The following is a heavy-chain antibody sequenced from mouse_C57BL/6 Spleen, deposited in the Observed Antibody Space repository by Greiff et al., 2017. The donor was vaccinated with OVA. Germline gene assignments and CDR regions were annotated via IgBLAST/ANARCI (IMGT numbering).Heavy chain of an antibody. CDR1: GYTFTDYN. CDR2: INPNNGGT. CDR3: AREGGYYYGSSYGWYFDV. J-gene: IGHJ1*03. Sequence: VQLKQSGPELVKPGASVKIPCKASGYTFTDYNMDWVKQSHGKSLEWIGDINPNNGGTISNQKFKGKATLTVDKSSSTAYLELRSLTSEDTAVYYCAREGGYYYGSSYGWYFDVWGTGTTVTVSS. V-gene: IGHV1-18*01. D-gene: IGHD1-1*01.